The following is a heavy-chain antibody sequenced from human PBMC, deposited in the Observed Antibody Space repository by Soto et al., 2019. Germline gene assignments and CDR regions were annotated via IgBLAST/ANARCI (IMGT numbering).Heavy chain of an antibody. V-gene: IGHV4-38-2*01. D-gene: IGHD3-3*01. CDR1: GYSISSGYY. J-gene: IGHJ5*02. CDR3: AISLRFSEWAGWFDP. Sequence: SETLSLTCAVSGYSISSGYYWGWIRQPPGKGLEWIGSIYHSGSTYYNPSLKSRVTISVDTSKNQFSLKLSSVTAADTAVYYCAISLRFSEWAGWFDPWGQGTLVTVSS. CDR2: IYHSGST.